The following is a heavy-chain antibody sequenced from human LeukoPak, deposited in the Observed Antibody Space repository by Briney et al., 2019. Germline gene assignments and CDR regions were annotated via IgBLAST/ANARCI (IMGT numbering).Heavy chain of an antibody. CDR3: ARRGYSSGWYYFDY. V-gene: IGHV4-59*08. Sequence: SETLSLTCTVSGGSIGSYYWSWIRQPPGKGLEWIGNIYYSGSTNYNPSLKSRVTISVDTSKNQFSLKLSSVTAADTAVYYCARRGYSSGWYYFDYWGQGTLVTVSS. CDR2: IYYSGST. CDR1: GGSIGSYY. D-gene: IGHD6-19*01. J-gene: IGHJ4*02.